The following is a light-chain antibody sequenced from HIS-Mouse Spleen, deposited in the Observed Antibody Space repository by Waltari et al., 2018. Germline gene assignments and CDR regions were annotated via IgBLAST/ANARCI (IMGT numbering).Light chain of an antibody. CDR3: QQYYSFPRT. J-gene: IGKJ1*01. CDR2: AAS. Sequence: AIWMTQSPSLLSASTGDRVTISCRMSQSISSYLAWYQQKPEKAPELLIYAASTLQSGVPSRFGGSGSGTDFTLTISCLQSEDFATYYCQQYYSFPRTFGQGTKVEIK. CDR1: QSISSY. V-gene: IGKV1D-8*02.